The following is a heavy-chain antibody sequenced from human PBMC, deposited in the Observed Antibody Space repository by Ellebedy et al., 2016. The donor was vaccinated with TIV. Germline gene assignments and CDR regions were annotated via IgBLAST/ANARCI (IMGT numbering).Heavy chain of an antibody. Sequence: PGGSLRLSCAASGFTFSSYAMSWVRQVPGKGLEWVSAISGSGGSTNYADSVKGRFTISRDNSKNTLYLQMNSLRVEDTAVYYCARPFLMVDAPFDYWGQGTLVTVSS. CDR1: GFTFSSYA. CDR2: ISGSGGST. CDR3: ARPFLMVDAPFDY. J-gene: IGHJ4*02. V-gene: IGHV3-23*01. D-gene: IGHD2-8*01.